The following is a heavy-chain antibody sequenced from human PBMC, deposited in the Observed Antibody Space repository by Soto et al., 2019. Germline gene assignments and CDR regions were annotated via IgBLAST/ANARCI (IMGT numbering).Heavy chain of an antibody. V-gene: IGHV3-72*01. CDR3: ARFSGSYTKGLDY. CDR1: GFTFSDHY. Sequence: EVQLVESGGGLVQPGGSLRLSCAASGFTFSDHYMDWVRQAPGKGLEWFGRSRNKANSYSTEYAASVKGRFTISRDESKNSLYLQMNSLKTEDTAVYYCARFSGSYTKGLDYWGQGTLVTVSS. CDR2: SRNKANSYST. D-gene: IGHD1-26*01. J-gene: IGHJ4*02.